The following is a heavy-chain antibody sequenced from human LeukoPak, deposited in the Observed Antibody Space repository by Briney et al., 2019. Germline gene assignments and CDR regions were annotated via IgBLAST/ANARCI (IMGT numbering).Heavy chain of an antibody. Sequence: ASVKVSCKASGYTFTGYYMHWVRQAPGQGLEWMGWINPNSGGTNYAQKFQGRVTMTRDMSISTAYMELSRLRSDDTAVYYCARVDCSSTSCYEDDAFDIWGQGTMVTVSS. V-gene: IGHV1-2*02. CDR1: GYTFTGYY. CDR2: INPNSGGT. D-gene: IGHD2-2*01. J-gene: IGHJ3*02. CDR3: ARVDCSSTSCYEDDAFDI.